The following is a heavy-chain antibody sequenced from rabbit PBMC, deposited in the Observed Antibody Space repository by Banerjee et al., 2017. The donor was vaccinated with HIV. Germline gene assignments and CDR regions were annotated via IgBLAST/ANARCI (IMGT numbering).Heavy chain of an antibody. CDR2: IDTGDGGS. CDR3: AGSYPSSSTYYNL. J-gene: IGHJ4*01. Sequence: EESGGRLVQPEGSLTLTCKASGFDFSSYYMFWVRQAPGKGLEWIASIDTGDGGSYYASWVNGRFTISLDNAQNTVFLQMTSLTAADTATYFCAGSYPSSSTYYNLWGQGTLVTVS. V-gene: IGHV1S47*01. D-gene: IGHD1-1*01. CDR1: GFDFSSYY.